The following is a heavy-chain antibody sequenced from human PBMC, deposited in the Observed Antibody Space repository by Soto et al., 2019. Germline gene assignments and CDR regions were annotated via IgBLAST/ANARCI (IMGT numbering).Heavy chain of an antibody. D-gene: IGHD2-15*01. CDR1: GGTFSSYA. Sequence: QVQLVQSGAEVKKPGSSVKVSCKASGGTFSSYAISWVRQAPGQGLEWMGGIIPIFGTANYAQKFQGRVTISADESTSKAYMELGSQRSEDKAVYYCAREVVVAATGWFDPWGQGTLVTVSS. J-gene: IGHJ5*02. CDR3: AREVVVAATGWFDP. V-gene: IGHV1-69*12. CDR2: IIPIFGTA.